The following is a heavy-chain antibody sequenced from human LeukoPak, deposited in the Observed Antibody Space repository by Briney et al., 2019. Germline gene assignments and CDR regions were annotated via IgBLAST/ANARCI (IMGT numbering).Heavy chain of an antibody. V-gene: IGHV4-38-2*01. Sequence: SVTLSLTCAVSGYSISSGYHWGWIRQPPGKGLEWIGSIYHSGSTYYKPSLKSRITISVDTSKNHFSLKLSSVTAADTAVYYCARIVVAGPIDYWGQGTLVTVSS. CDR2: IYHSGST. CDR3: ARIVVAGPIDY. CDR1: GYSISSGYH. D-gene: IGHD6-19*01. J-gene: IGHJ4*02.